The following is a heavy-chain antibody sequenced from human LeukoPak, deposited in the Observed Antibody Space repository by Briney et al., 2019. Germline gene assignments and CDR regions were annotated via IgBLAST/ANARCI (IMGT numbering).Heavy chain of an antibody. J-gene: IGHJ4*02. D-gene: IGHD6-13*01. Sequence: GGSLRDSCVASGFTFSTYWMTWLRQAPGKGLEWVANIKQDGSQKYYVDSVKGRFTISRDNAENSLYLQMNSLRAEDTAVYYCASDAPAAGTQFDYWGQGTLVTVSS. CDR3: ASDAPAAGTQFDY. V-gene: IGHV3-7*05. CDR1: GFTFSTYW. CDR2: IKQDGSQK.